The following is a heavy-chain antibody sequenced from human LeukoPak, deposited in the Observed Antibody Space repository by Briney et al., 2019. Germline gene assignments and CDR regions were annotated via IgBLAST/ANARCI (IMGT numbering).Heavy chain of an antibody. V-gene: IGHV4-4*07. J-gene: IGHJ5*02. CDR3: ARLLYDSSGFNWFDP. D-gene: IGHD3-22*01. CDR1: GGSISSYY. CDR2: IYTSGST. Sequence: PSETLSLTCTVSGGSISSYYWSWIRQPAGKGLEWIGRIYTSGSTNYNPSLKSRVTISVDTSKNQFSLKLSSVTAADTAVYYCARLLYDSSGFNWFDPWGQGTLVTVSS.